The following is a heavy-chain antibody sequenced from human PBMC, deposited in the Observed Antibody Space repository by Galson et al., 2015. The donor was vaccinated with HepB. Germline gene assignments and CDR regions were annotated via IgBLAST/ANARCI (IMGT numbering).Heavy chain of an antibody. V-gene: IGHV3-33*01. CDR1: GFTFSSYG. D-gene: IGHD2-21*02. Sequence: SLRLSCAASGFTFSSYGMHWVRQAPGKGLEWVAVIWYDGSNKYYADSVKGRFTISRDNSKNTLYLQMNSLRAEDTAVYYCATAYCGGDCYFDYWGQGTLVTVSS. J-gene: IGHJ4*02. CDR3: ATAYCGGDCYFDY. CDR2: IWYDGSNK.